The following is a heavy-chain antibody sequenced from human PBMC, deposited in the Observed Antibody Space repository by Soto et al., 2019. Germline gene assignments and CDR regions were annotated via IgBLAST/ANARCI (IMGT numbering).Heavy chain of an antibody. Sequence: PGGSLRLSCAASGFTFSSYWMSWVRQAPGKGLEWVANIKQDGSEKYYVDSVKGRFTISRDNAKNSLYLQMNSLRAEDTAVYYCARQYYDFWSGYYNYYYYGMDVWGQGXTVTVSS. CDR1: GFTFSSYW. D-gene: IGHD3-3*01. CDR3: ARQYYDFWSGYYNYYYYGMDV. CDR2: IKQDGSEK. J-gene: IGHJ6*02. V-gene: IGHV3-7*03.